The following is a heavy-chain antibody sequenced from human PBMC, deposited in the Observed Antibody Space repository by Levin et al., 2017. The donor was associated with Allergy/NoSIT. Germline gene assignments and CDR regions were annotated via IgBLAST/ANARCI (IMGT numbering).Heavy chain of an antibody. Sequence: KTSETLSLTCTVSGGSISSSSYYWGWIRQPPGKGLEWIGSIYYSGSTYYNPSLKSRVTISVDTSKNQFSLKLSSVTAADTAVYYCARRGYDYVWGSYRKNWFDPWGQGTLVTVSS. CDR1: GGSISSSSYY. CDR2: IYYSGST. D-gene: IGHD3-16*02. V-gene: IGHV4-39*01. J-gene: IGHJ5*02. CDR3: ARRGYDYVWGSYRKNWFDP.